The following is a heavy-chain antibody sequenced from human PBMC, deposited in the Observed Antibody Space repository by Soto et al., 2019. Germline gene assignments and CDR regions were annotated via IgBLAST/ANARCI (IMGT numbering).Heavy chain of an antibody. CDR2: INHLETT. CDR1: GDSIIFGGYS. J-gene: IGHJ4*02. CDR3: ARGGGPDCFEY. D-gene: IGHD1-26*01. V-gene: IGHV4-30-2*01. Sequence: LAGDSIIFGGYSWHWIRQTPGKGLEWIGYINHLETTFYDPSFESRLTLSIERAGNQFSLKLHSMSAAYRAVYLCARGGGPDCFEYWGQGILVTVSS.